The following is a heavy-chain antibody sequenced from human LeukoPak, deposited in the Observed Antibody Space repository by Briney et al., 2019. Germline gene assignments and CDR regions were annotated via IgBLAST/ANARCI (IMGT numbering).Heavy chain of an antibody. D-gene: IGHD6-13*01. CDR2: IRSKAYGGTT. V-gene: IGHV3-49*04. CDR1: GFTFGDYA. Sequence: GRSLRLSCTASGFTFGDYAMSWVRQAPGKGLEGVGFIRSKAYGGTTEYAESVKGRFTISRDDSKSIAYLQMNSLKTEDTAVYYCRSLRTAGQRDWFDPWGQGTLVTVSS. J-gene: IGHJ5*02. CDR3: RSLRTAGQRDWFDP.